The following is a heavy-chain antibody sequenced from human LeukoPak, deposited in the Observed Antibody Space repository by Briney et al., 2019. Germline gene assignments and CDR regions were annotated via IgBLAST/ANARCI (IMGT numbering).Heavy chain of an antibody. D-gene: IGHD4-17*01. J-gene: IGHJ4*02. CDR1: RFTFSSYA. V-gene: IGHV3-23*01. CDR3: ANLDYGDYSSDY. CDR2: ISGSGGST. Sequence: GGSLRLSCAASRFTFSSYAMSWVRQAPGKGLEWVSAISGSGGSTYYADSVKGRFTISRDNSKNTLYLQMNSLRAEDTAVYYCANLDYGDYSSDYWGQGTLVTVSS.